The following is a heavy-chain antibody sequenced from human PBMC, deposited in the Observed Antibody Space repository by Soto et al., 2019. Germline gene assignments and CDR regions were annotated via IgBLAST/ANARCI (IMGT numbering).Heavy chain of an antibody. J-gene: IGHJ4*02. CDR1: GFTVSSNY. CDR2: IYSGGST. Sequence: GGSLRRSCAASGFTVSSNYMSWVRQAPGKGLEWVSVIYSGGSTYYADSVKGRFTISRDNSKNTLYLQMNSLRAEDTAVYYCARARDIVVVPAAPFDYWGQGTLVTVSS. CDR3: ARARDIVVVPAAPFDY. V-gene: IGHV3-66*01. D-gene: IGHD2-2*01.